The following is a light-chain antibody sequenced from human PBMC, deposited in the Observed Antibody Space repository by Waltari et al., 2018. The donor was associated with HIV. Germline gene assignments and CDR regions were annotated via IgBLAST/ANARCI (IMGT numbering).Light chain of an antibody. Sequence: DIVMTQSPDSLAVSLGERDTINCQSSQSVLYSSNNKNYLAWYQQKPGQPPKLLIYWASTRESGVPDRFSGSGSGTDFTLTISSLQAEDVAVYYCQQYYSTPLTFGQGTRLEIK. V-gene: IGKV4-1*01. J-gene: IGKJ5*01. CDR2: WAS. CDR3: QQYYSTPLT. CDR1: QSVLYSSNNKNY.